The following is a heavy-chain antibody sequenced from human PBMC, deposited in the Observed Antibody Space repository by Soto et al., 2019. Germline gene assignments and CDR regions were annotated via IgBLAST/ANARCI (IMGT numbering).Heavy chain of an antibody. CDR1: GYTFTSYD. D-gene: IGHD3-16*01. V-gene: IGHV1-8*01. CDR3: AREKMGANNY. J-gene: IGHJ4*02. Sequence: QVQLVQSGAEVKKPGASVKVSCKASGYTFTSYDINWVRQATGQGLEWMGWMNPNSGNTGYAQKFQGRVTMTRNTARSTTYMELNSLRSEDPSASHCAREKMGANNYWCQGTLDNGS. CDR2: MNPNSGNT.